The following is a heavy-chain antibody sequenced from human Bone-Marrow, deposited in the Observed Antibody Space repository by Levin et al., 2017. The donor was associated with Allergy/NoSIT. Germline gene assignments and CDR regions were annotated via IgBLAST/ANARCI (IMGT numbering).Heavy chain of an antibody. V-gene: IGHV4-59*08. D-gene: IGHD5-12*01. CDR1: GGSITYYY. J-gene: IGHJ4*02. Sequence: GSLRLSCTVSGGSITYYYWSWIRQPPGKGLEWIGYIYYNGTTNSNPSLKSRVTISVDTSNNHFSLRLSSVTAADTAVYYCARHAVRRGYDHYYFDSWGQGTLVTVSS. CDR2: IYYNGTT. CDR3: ARHAVRRGYDHYYFDS.